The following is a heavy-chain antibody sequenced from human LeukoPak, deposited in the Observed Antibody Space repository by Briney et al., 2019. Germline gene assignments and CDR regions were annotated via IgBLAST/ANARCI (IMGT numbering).Heavy chain of an antibody. CDR2: IVVGSGNT. CDR3: VATKDFYGSGSPEDYYYYGMDV. V-gene: IGHV1-58*02. CDR1: GFTFSTST. D-gene: IGHD3-10*01. J-gene: IGHJ6*02. Sequence: ASVKVSCKAFGFTFSTSTIQWVRQARGQRLEWMGWIVVGSGNTIYAQNFQERLTIIRDKSTGTAYMELSSLRSDDTAVYYCVATKDFYGSGSPEDYYYYGMDVWGQGTAVIVSS.